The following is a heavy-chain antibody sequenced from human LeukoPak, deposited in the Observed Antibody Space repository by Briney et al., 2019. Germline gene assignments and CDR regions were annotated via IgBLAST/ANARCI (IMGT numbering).Heavy chain of an antibody. J-gene: IGHJ6*02. CDR1: GGSISRYY. Sequence: SETLSLTCTVWGGSISRYYWRGLREPTGKGVKWWGYIYYSGSNNYNPSRKRRVNITVDKSKKEFSQKVSSVTAADTAVYYCAREGITMVRARSDGMDAGGQGPTATVS. V-gene: IGHV4-59*01. CDR3: AREGITMVRARSDGMDA. CDR2: IYYSGSN. D-gene: IGHD3-10*01.